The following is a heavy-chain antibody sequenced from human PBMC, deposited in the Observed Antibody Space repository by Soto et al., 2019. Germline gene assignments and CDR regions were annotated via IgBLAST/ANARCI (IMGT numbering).Heavy chain of an antibody. CDR2: INPRGDDT. D-gene: IGHD2-15*01. CDR1: GFNFSGFI. V-gene: IGHV3-23*01. CDR3: ARRLWAVGGPLHY. J-gene: IGHJ4*02. Sequence: DVQLLESGGGLVQPGGSLRLSCAASGFNFSGFIMDWVRQAPGKGLEWVSEINPRGDDTNYAEAGKGRFTVYRDNSKNSLYLQLSSRRVDDTAVYYCARRLWAVGGPLHYWGQGTLVTVSS.